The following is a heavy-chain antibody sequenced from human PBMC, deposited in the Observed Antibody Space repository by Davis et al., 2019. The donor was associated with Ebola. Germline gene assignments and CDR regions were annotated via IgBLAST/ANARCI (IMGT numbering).Heavy chain of an antibody. CDR3: ATAEKSGWPLGHYCMDV. CDR2: IYSSGSI. D-gene: IGHD6-19*01. Sequence: SGPTLVKPTQTLTLTCTFSGFSLSTSGVGVGWIRQHPGKGLEWIGSIYSSGSIDYNPSLKSRMAISIDTSKNHFALQMTSVTAADTAVYYCATAEKSGWPLGHYCMDVWGKGSTVTVSS. CDR1: GFSLSTSGVG. J-gene: IGHJ6*03. V-gene: IGHV4-31*03.